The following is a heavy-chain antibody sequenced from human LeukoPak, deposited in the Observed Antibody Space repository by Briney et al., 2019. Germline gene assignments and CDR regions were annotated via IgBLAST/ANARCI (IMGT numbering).Heavy chain of an antibody. V-gene: IGHV4-59*01. CDR1: GGSISSYY. CDR2: IYYSGST. Sequence: SETLSLTCTVSGGSISSYYWSWIRQPPGKGLEWIGYIYYSGSTNYNPSLKSRVTISVDTSKNQFSLRLSSVTAADTAVYYCARGGYSYGIDYWGQGTLVTVSS. D-gene: IGHD5-18*01. J-gene: IGHJ4*02. CDR3: ARGGYSYGIDY.